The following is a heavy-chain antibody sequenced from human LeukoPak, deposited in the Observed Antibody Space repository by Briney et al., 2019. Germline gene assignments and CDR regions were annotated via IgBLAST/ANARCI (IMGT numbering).Heavy chain of an antibody. CDR2: IRFDGAYK. J-gene: IGHJ6*03. V-gene: IGHV3-30*02. CDR3: ARGLGGVVIANYMDV. Sequence: GGSLRLSCAASGFTFSTYGIHWVRQAPGKGLEWVAFIRFDGAYKHTANSVKGRFTISRDNSKNTLYLQMNSLRAEDTAVYYCARGLGGVVIANYMDVWGKGTTVTVSS. CDR1: GFTFSTYG. D-gene: IGHD2-21*01.